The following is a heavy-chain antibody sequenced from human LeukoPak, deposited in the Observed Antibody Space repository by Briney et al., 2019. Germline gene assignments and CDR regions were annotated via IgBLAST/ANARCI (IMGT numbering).Heavy chain of an antibody. V-gene: IGHV1-24*01. D-gene: IGHD1-26*01. J-gene: IGHJ4*02. CDR2: FDPEDGET. CDR1: GYTLTELS. CDR3: ATGLVGATTKTY. Sequence: SVKVSCKVSGYTLTELSMHWVRQAPGKGLEWMGGFDPEDGETIYAKKFQGRVTMTEDTSTDTAYMELSSLRSEDTAVYYCATGLVGATTKTYWGQGTLVTVSS.